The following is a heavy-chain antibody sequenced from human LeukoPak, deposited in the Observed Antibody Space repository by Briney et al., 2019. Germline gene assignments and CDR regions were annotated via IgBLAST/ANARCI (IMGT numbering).Heavy chain of an antibody. CDR1: GYTFTSYY. V-gene: IGHV1-46*01. CDR3: AREVMGANDP. CDR2: INPSGGST. J-gene: IGHJ5*02. Sequence: ASVKVSCKASGYTFTSYYINWVRQAPGQGLEWMGIINPSGGSTSYAQKFQGRVTMTRDTSTSTVYMELSSLRSEDTAVYYCAREVMGANDPWGQGTRVSVSS. D-gene: IGHD1-26*01.